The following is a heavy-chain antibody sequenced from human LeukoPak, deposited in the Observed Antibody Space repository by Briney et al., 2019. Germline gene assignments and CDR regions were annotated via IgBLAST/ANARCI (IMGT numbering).Heavy chain of an antibody. D-gene: IGHD2-8*01. J-gene: IGHJ4*02. CDR3: ARIAPWPQYVNG. V-gene: IGHV4-30-4*01. Sequence: SETLSLTCTVSGGSISSGDYYWSWIRQPPGKGLEWIGYIYYSGSTYYNPSLKSRVTISVDTSKNQFSLKLSSVTAADTAVYYCARIAPWPQYVNGWGQGTLVTVSS. CDR1: GGSISSGDYY. CDR2: IYYSGST.